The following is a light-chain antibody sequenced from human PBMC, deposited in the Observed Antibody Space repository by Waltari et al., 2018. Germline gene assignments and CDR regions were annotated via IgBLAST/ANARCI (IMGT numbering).Light chain of an antibody. CDR1: QSVGTY. J-gene: IGKJ1*01. CDR3: QQYVSLPAT. V-gene: IGKV3-20*01. Sequence: EIVLTQSPGTLSLSPGDTAILSCRASQSVGTYLAWYQQKPGQAPRLPIFGASSRATGIPDRFSGSGSGTDLSLTISRVEPEDFAVYYCQQYVSLPATFGQGTKVEIE. CDR2: GAS.